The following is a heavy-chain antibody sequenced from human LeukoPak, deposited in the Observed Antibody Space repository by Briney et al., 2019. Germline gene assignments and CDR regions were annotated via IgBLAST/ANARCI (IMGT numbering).Heavy chain of an antibody. CDR1: GASISGYY. D-gene: IGHD5-12*01. V-gene: IGHV4-59*01. J-gene: IGHJ6*02. CDR2: IYYSGST. CDR3: ARGESKRYSGYDYYVMDV. Sequence: SETLSLTCSVSGASISGYYWSWIRQPPGKGLEWFGHIYYSGSTTYNPSLKSRVTISVDTSKNQYSLKLSSVTAADTAVYYCARGESKRYSGYDYYVMDVWGQGTTVTVSS.